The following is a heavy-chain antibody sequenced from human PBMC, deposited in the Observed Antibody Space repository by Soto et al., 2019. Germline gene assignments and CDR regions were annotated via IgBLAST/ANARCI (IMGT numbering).Heavy chain of an antibody. J-gene: IGHJ4*02. V-gene: IGHV3-23*01. CDR1: GFTFSNYA. Sequence: PGGSLRLSCAASGFTFSNYAMSWVRQAPGKGLEWVSGISDSGGSTYYADSVKGRFTISRDNSKNTLFLQMSSLGAEDTALYYCAKDLIGAVAGSHFDYWGQGTLVTVSS. CDR2: ISDSGGST. CDR3: AKDLIGAVAGSHFDY. D-gene: IGHD6-19*01.